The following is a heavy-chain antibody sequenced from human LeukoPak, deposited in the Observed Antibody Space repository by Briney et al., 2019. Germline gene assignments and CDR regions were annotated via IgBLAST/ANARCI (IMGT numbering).Heavy chain of an antibody. CDR2: ISYDGSNK. Sequence: GGALRLSRAASRFTLNNYGMHWVRPAPGKGLEWVAVISYDGSNKYYTSSEKGPFIISSDNSKNTLYLPMNGLRAEDTAVYYCAKDNPFYGSGLLDYWGQGTLVTVSS. J-gene: IGHJ4*02. CDR3: AKDNPFYGSGLLDY. CDR1: RFTLNNYG. D-gene: IGHD3-10*01. V-gene: IGHV3-30*18.